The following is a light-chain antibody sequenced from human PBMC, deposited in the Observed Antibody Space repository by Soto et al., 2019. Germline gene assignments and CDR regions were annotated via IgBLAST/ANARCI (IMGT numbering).Light chain of an antibody. V-gene: IGKV1-5*03. CDR2: KAS. J-gene: IGKJ1*01. CDR3: QQYNSYPGT. Sequence: DIQMTQSPSTLCASVGDSVTITCRASQSISVWLAWYQQKPGKAPKLLIYKASTLESGVPSRFSGSGSGTDFTLTISSLQPGDFATYYCQQYNSYPGTFGQGTKVEI. CDR1: QSISVW.